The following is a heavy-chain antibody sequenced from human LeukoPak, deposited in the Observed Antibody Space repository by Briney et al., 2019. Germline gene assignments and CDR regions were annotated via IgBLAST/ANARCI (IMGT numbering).Heavy chain of an antibody. CDR2: ISYDGSNK. J-gene: IGHJ4*02. V-gene: IGHV3-30*18. CDR1: GFIFSSYG. CDR3: AKDIGSYGFDY. Sequence: GGSLRLSCAASGFIFSSYGMHWVRQAPGKGLEWVAVISYDGSNKYYADSVKGRFTISRDNSKNTLYLQMNSLRAEDTAVYYCAKDIGSYGFDYWGQGTLVTVSS. D-gene: IGHD5-18*01.